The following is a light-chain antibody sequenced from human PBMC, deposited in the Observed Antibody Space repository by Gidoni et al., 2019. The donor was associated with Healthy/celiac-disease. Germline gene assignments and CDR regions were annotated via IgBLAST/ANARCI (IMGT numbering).Light chain of an antibody. CDR3: QQSYSTTPYT. J-gene: IGKJ2*01. CDR2: AAS. CDR1: QSISSY. V-gene: IGKV1-39*01. Sequence: DIPMTQSPSSLSSSVGDRFTITCRASQSISSYLNWYQQKPGKAPKLLIYAASSLQSGVPSRCSGSGSGTDFTLTISSLQPEDFATYYCQQSYSTTPYTFGQGTKLEIK.